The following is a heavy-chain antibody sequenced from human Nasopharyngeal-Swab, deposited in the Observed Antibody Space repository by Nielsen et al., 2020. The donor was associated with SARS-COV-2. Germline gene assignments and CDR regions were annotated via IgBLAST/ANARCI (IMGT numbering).Heavy chain of an antibody. CDR1: GFTFDDYA. CDR3: TRLTYYYDSSSGG. CDR2: ISWNSGST. Sequence: SLKISCAASGFTFDDYAMHWVRQAPGKGLEWVSGISWNSGSTGYADSVKGRFTISRDNAKNTLYLQMDNLRAEDTAVYYCTRLTYYYDSSSGGWGQGTLVTVSS. J-gene: IGHJ4*02. V-gene: IGHV3-9*01. D-gene: IGHD3-22*01.